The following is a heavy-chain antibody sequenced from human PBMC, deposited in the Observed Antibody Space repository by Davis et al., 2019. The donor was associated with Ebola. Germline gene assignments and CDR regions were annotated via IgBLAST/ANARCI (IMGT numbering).Heavy chain of an antibody. CDR1: GGSISGDY. D-gene: IGHD5-18*01. CDR2: INHSGST. V-gene: IGHV4-34*01. Sequence: MPSETLSLTCTVSGGSISGDYWSWIRQPPGKGLEWIGEINHSGSTNYNPSLKSRVTISVDTSKNQFSLKLSSVTAADTAVYYCARGRRYSYGPPRYWGQGTLVTVSS. CDR3: ARGRRYSYGPPRY. J-gene: IGHJ4*02.